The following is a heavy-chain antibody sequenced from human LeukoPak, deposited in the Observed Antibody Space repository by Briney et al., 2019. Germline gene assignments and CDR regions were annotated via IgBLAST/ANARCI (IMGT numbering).Heavy chain of an antibody. CDR3: ARDKGAGPPNRQQLVINWYFDL. Sequence: ASVKVSCKASGYTFTSYYMHWVRQAPGQGLEWMGIINPSGGSTSYAQKFQGRVTMIRDTSTSTVYMELSSLRSEDTAVYYCARDKGAGPPNRQQLVINWYFDLWGRGTLVTVSS. J-gene: IGHJ2*01. CDR1: GYTFTSYY. V-gene: IGHV1-46*01. CDR2: INPSGGST. D-gene: IGHD6-13*01.